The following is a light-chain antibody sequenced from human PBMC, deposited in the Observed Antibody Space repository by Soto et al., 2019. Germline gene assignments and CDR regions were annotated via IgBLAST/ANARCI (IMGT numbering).Light chain of an antibody. CDR3: QQYNNWPGT. CDR1: QSVSSN. V-gene: IGKV3-15*01. J-gene: IGKJ1*01. CDR2: GSS. Sequence: EIVMTQSPATLSVSPGERATLSCRASQSVSSNLAWYQQKPGQAPRLIIYGSSTRSTGIPARFSGSGSGTEFTLTISSLQSEDFAVYYCQQYNNWPGTFGQGNKVVIK.